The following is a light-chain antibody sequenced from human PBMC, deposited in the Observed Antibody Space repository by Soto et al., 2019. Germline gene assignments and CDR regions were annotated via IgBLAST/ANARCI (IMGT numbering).Light chain of an antibody. CDR1: SSNIGNNY. J-gene: IGLJ2*01. CDR2: ENN. CDR3: GTWDSSLSAVV. Sequence: QSVLTQAPSVSAAPGQKVTISCSGSSSNIGNNYVSWYQQLPGTAPKLLICENNKRPSGIPDRFSGSKSGTSATLGITGLQTGDEADYYCGTWDSSLSAVVFGGGTKVTVL. V-gene: IGLV1-51*02.